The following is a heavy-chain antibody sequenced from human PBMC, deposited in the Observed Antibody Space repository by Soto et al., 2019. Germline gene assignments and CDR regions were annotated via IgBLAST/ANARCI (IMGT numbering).Heavy chain of an antibody. V-gene: IGHV3-30*18. D-gene: IGHD4-17*01. Sequence: QVQLVESGGGVVQPGRSLRLSCAASGFTFSSYGMHWVRQAPGKGLEWVAVISYDGSNKYYADSVKGRFTISRDNSKNTLDLQMNSLRAEDTAVYYCAKEVYGDSPDYWGQGTLVTVSS. CDR3: AKEVYGDSPDY. J-gene: IGHJ4*02. CDR2: ISYDGSNK. CDR1: GFTFSSYG.